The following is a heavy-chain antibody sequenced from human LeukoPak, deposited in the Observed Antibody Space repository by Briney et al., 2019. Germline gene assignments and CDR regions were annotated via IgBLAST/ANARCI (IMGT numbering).Heavy chain of an antibody. D-gene: IGHD2-2*01. J-gene: IGHJ6*02. CDR3: ARYTQYCSSTSCSYGMDV. Sequence: GGSLRLSCAASGFTVSSNYMSWGRQAPGKGLEWVSVIYSGGSTYYADSVKGRFTISRDNSKNTLYLQMNSLRAEDTAVYYCARYTQYCSSTSCSYGMDVWGQGTTVTVSS. V-gene: IGHV3-66*01. CDR2: IYSGGST. CDR1: GFTVSSNY.